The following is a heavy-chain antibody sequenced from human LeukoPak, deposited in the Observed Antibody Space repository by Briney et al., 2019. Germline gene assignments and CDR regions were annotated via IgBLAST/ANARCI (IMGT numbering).Heavy chain of an antibody. D-gene: IGHD3-3*01. CDR2: ITSSSSTI. V-gene: IGHV3-48*01. J-gene: IGHJ4*02. CDR1: GFTFSSYG. Sequence: HPGGSLRLSCAASGFTFSSYGMSWVRQAPGKGQEWVSYITSSSSTIYYADSVKGRFTISRDNAKNSLYLQMNSLRAEDTAVYYCARDREPHDFWSGYHDYWGQGTLVTVSS. CDR3: ARDREPHDFWSGYHDY.